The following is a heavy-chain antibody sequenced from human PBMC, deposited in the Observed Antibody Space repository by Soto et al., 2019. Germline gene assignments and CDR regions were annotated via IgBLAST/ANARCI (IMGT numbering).Heavy chain of an antibody. D-gene: IGHD3-10*01. Sequence: EVQLVESGGGLVQPGMSLRLSCAASGFTFDDYAMHWVRQAPGKGLEWVSGISWNSGSIGYADSVKGRFTISRDNAKNSLYLQMNSLRAEDTALYYCAKDSVALLWFGASDYWGQGTLVTVSS. J-gene: IGHJ4*02. CDR3: AKDSVALLWFGASDY. CDR2: ISWNSGSI. V-gene: IGHV3-9*01. CDR1: GFTFDDYA.